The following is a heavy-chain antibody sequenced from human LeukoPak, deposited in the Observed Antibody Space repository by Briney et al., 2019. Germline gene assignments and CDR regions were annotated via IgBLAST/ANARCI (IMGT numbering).Heavy chain of an antibody. D-gene: IGHD3-22*01. V-gene: IGHV4-34*01. CDR3: ARAGYYDSSGYYFFAFDI. Sequence: SETLSLTCTVSGGSISSYYWSWIRQPPGKGLEWIGEINHSGSTTYNPSLKSRVTISVDKSKNQFSLKLSSVTAADTAVYYCARAGYYDSSGYYFFAFDIWGQGTMVTVSS. CDR2: INHSGST. CDR1: GGSISSYY. J-gene: IGHJ3*02.